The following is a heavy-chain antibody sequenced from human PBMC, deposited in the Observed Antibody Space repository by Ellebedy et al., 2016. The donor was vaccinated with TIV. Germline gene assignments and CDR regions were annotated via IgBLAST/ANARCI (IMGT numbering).Heavy chain of an antibody. J-gene: IGHJ4*02. CDR1: GFTFTNCA. CDR3: ARKTDSTRSGDF. Sequence: GESLKISCAASGFTFTNCAISWVRQSAGKGLEWVSTISDSGDSTYYADYVKGRFTISRDNSRNTLYLQMNNLRVDDTAVYYCARKTDSTRSGDFWGQGTLVTVS. D-gene: IGHD1-1*01. CDR2: ISDSGDST. V-gene: IGHV3-23*01.